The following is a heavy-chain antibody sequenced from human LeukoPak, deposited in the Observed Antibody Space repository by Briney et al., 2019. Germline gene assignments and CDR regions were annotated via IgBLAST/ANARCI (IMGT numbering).Heavy chain of an antibody. CDR2: ISGSGGST. J-gene: IGHJ6*02. V-gene: IGHV3-23*01. Sequence: GGSLRLSCAASGFTFSSYAMSWVRQAPGKGLEWVSAISGSGGSTYYADSMKGRFTISRDNSKNTLYLQMNSLRAEDTAVYYCAKDQAAGTNYYYGMDVWGQGTTVTVSS. CDR3: AKDQAAGTNYYYGMDV. D-gene: IGHD6-13*01. CDR1: GFTFSSYA.